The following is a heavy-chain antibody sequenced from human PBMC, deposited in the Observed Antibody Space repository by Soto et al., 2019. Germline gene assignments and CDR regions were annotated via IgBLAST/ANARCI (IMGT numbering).Heavy chain of an antibody. CDR3: ARGVVAAAGPRGYYSDY. V-gene: IGHV5-51*01. Sequence: PGEXLKISCKGSGYSFTSYWIGWVRQMPGKGLEWMGIIYPGDSDTRYSPPFQGQVTISADKSISTAYLQWSSLKASDTAMHYCARGVVAAAGPRGYYSDYWGQGTLVTVSS. J-gene: IGHJ4*02. D-gene: IGHD6-13*01. CDR1: GYSFTSYW. CDR2: IYPGDSDT.